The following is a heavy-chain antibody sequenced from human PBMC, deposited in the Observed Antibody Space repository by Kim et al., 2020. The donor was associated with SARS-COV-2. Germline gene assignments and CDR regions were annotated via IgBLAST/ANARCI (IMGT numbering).Heavy chain of an antibody. CDR2: T. D-gene: IGHD3-16*01. CDR3: ARLEGGWFDP. V-gene: IGHV4-59*08. J-gene: IGHJ5*02. Sequence: TNYNPPIKSRVTISEDTSKNQFSLKLSSVTAADTAVYYCARLEGGWFDPWGQGTLVTVSS.